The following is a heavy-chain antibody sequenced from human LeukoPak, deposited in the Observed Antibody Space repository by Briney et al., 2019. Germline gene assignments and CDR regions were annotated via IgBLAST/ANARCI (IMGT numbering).Heavy chain of an antibody. CDR1: GFTLGDYY. J-gene: IGHJ4*02. Sequence: GRSLRLSCTASGFTLGDYYMSWVRQAPGKGLEWVACIRSNTYGGTTEYAASVKGRFTISRDDSKSIAYLQMNSLKTEDTAVYYCARDCRGGSCHWYFDYWGQGALVTVSS. CDR3: ARDCRGGSCHWYFDY. V-gene: IGHV3-49*04. CDR2: IRSNTYGGTT. D-gene: IGHD2-15*01.